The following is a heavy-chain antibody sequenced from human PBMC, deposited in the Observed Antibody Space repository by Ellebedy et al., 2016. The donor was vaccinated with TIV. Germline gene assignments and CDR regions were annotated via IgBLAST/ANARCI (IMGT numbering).Heavy chain of an antibody. CDR3: ANNLPLTGDFDY. CDR2: IIPKVALA. D-gene: IGHD7-27*01. CDR1: GGTFSSDI. V-gene: IGHV1-69*02. Sequence: AASVKVSCKASGGTFSSDIINWVRQAPGQGLEWMGRIIPKVALANYAQKFQVRVTISADTATSTVYMEVRSLTSEDTAVYYCANNLPLTGDFDYWGQGTLVTVSS. J-gene: IGHJ4*02.